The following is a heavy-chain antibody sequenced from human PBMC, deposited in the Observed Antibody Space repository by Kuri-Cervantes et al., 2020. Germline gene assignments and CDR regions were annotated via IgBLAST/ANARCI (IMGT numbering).Heavy chain of an antibody. CDR3: ARSGFYDFWSGLDQFDY. J-gene: IGHJ4*02. V-gene: IGHV1-2*06. CDR2: INPNSGGT. D-gene: IGHD3-3*01. Sequence: ASVKVSCKASGYTFTGYYMHWVRQAPGQGLEWMGRINPNSGGTNYAQKFQGRVTMTRDTSTSTVYMELSSLRSEDTAVYYCARSGFYDFWSGLDQFDYWGQGTLVTVSS. CDR1: GYTFTGYY.